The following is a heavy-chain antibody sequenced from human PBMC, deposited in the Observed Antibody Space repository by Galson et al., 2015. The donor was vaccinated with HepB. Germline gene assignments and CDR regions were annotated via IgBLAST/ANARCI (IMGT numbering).Heavy chain of an antibody. J-gene: IGHJ6*03. Sequence: SLRLSCAASGFTVSSNYMIWVRQAPGKGLEWVSVIFSGGTTYCADSVKGRFTISRDNSKNTLYLQMNSLRGEDTAVYYCARGGRNTNYYYNMDVWGKGTTVTVSS. CDR2: IFSGGTT. CDR3: ARGGRNTNYYYNMDV. CDR1: GFTVSSNY. V-gene: IGHV3-53*01.